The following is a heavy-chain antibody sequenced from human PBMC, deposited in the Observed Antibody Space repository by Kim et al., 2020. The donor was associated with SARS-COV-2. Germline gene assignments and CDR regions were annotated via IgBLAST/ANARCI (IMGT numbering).Heavy chain of an antibody. Sequence: GGSLRLSCAASGFTFSNAWMSWVRQAPGKGLEWVGRIKSKTDGGTTDYAAPVKGRFTISRDDSKNTLYLQMNSLKTEDTAVYYCTTGTLSGARHYYYYGMDVWGQGTTVTVSS. CDR1: GFTFSNAW. CDR2: IKSKTDGGTT. CDR3: TTGTLSGARHYYYYGMDV. V-gene: IGHV3-15*01. D-gene: IGHD2-15*01. J-gene: IGHJ6*02.